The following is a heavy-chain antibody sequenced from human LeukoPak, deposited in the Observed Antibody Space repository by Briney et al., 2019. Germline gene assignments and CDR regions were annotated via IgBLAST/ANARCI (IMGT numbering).Heavy chain of an antibody. J-gene: IGHJ3*02. CDR2: INPNSGGT. V-gene: IGHV1-2*02. Sequence: AAVKVSCKASGYTFSGYYVHWVRQAPEQGLEWMGWINPNSGGTNYAQKFQGRVTMTRDTSISTAYMELRRLGSDDTAVYYCARGFAEEGTTTGAFDIWGHGTMVTVSS. CDR3: ARGFAEEGTTTGAFDI. CDR1: GYTFSGYY. D-gene: IGHD1-7*01.